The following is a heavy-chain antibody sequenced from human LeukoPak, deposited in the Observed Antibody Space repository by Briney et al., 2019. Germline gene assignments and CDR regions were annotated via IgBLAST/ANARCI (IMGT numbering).Heavy chain of an antibody. V-gene: IGHV1-24*01. Sequence: ASVKVSCKVSGYTLTELSMHWVRQAPGKGLEWMGGFDPEDGETIYAQKFQGRVTMTEDTSTDTAYMELSSLRPDDTAVYYCAKGEYHQDGIGENRFDNWGQGALVTVSS. CDR1: GYTLTELS. CDR3: AKGEYHQDGIGENRFDN. D-gene: IGHD5-24*01. J-gene: IGHJ4*02. CDR2: FDPEDGET.